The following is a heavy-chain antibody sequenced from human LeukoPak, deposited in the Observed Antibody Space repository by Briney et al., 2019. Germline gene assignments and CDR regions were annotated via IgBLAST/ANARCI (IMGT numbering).Heavy chain of an antibody. J-gene: IGHJ4*02. D-gene: IGHD2-2*01. CDR1: GYTFTGYY. Sequence: ASVKVSRKASGYTFTGYYIHWVRQAPGQGLDWMGWINPNIGATYYTQNFQGRVTITRDTSINTVYMELSRLTSDDTAMYYCASAPIYCTSSSCGLAYFDYWGQGTLLTVSS. V-gene: IGHV1-2*02. CDR3: ASAPIYCTSSSCGLAYFDY. CDR2: INPNIGAT.